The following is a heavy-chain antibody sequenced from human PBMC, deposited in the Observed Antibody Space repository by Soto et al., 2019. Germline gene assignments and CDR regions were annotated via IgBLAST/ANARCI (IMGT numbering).Heavy chain of an antibody. J-gene: IGHJ4*02. D-gene: IGHD5-18*01. CDR2: INPSGGST. CDR3: ARRNTAMVIDY. Sequence: GASVKVSCKASGYTFTSYYMHWVRQAPGQGLEWMGVINPSGGSTSYAQKFQGRVTMTRDTSTSTVYMELSSLRSEDTAVYYCARRNTAMVIDYWGQGTLVTVSS. CDR1: GYTFTSYY. V-gene: IGHV1-46*01.